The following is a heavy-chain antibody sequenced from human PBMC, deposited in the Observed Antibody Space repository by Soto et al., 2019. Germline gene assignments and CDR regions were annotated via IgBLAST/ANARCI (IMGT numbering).Heavy chain of an antibody. D-gene: IGHD6-13*01. CDR2: ISAYNGNT. CDR1: GYTFTSYG. Sequence: GASVKVSCKASGYTFTSYGISWVRQAPGQGLEWMGWISAYNGNTNYAQKLQGRVTMTTDTSTSTAYMELRSLRSDDTAVYYCAGVIGIAAAGTLDYWGQGTLVTVSS. J-gene: IGHJ4*02. CDR3: AGVIGIAAAGTLDY. V-gene: IGHV1-18*01.